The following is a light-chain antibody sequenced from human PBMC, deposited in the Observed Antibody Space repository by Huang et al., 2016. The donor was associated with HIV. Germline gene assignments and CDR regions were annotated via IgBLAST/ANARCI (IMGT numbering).Light chain of an antibody. J-gene: IGKJ3*01. CDR2: ASS. CDR1: QSLSTY. Sequence: DIQMTQSPSSLSASVGDRVTITCRASQSLSTYLTWYQQKPGKAPKLLIYASSTLQSGVPSRFSGSGSGTDCTLTISSLQPEDVATYYCQQTYSTLTFGPGTKVDIK. V-gene: IGKV1-39*01. CDR3: QQTYSTLT.